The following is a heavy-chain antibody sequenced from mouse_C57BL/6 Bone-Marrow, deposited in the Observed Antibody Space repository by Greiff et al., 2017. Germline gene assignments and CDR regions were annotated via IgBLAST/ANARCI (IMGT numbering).Heavy chain of an antibody. CDR2: IDPSDSYT. CDR3: ARSGYYVLYFDY. V-gene: IGHV1-50*01. J-gene: IGHJ2*01. D-gene: IGHD1-1*01. CDR1: GYTFTSYW. Sequence: VQLQQPGAELVKPGASVKLSCKASGYTFTSYWMQWVKQRPGQGLEWIGEIDPSDSYTNYNQKFKGKATLTVDTSSSTAYMQLSSLTSEDSAVYYCARSGYYVLYFDYWGQGTTLTVSS.